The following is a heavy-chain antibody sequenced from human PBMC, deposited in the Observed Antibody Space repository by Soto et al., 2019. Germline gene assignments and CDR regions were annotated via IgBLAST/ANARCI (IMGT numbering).Heavy chain of an antibody. D-gene: IGHD2-21*02. J-gene: IGHJ4*02. Sequence: EVQLLESGGGLVQPGGSLRLSCAASGFTFSTYAMTWVRQAPGKGLEWVSAISGSGGSTYFADSVKGRFSISRDNSRNTLYLQMNSLRAEDTAVYYCAKGTVTAGRSGIDYWGQGTLVTVSS. CDR2: ISGSGGST. CDR3: AKGTVTAGRSGIDY. V-gene: IGHV3-23*01. CDR1: GFTFSTYA.